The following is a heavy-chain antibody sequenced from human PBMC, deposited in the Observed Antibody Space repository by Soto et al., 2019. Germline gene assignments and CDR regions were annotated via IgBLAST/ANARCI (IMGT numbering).Heavy chain of an antibody. V-gene: IGHV2-5*02. CDR1: GFSLSTSGVG. Sequence: QITLKESGPTLVKPTQTLTLTCTFSGFSLSTSGVGVGWIRQPPGKALEWLALIYWDDDKRYSPSLKSRLTITKDTYKNQVVLTMTNMDPVDTATYYCAPYGYSSSWYVGWFDPWGQGTLVTVSS. CDR3: APYGYSSSWYVGWFDP. D-gene: IGHD6-13*01. CDR2: IYWDDDK. J-gene: IGHJ5*02.